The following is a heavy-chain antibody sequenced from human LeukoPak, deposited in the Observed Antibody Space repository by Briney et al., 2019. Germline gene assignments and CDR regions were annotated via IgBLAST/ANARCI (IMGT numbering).Heavy chain of an antibody. CDR2: IKQDGSER. CDR3: ARDKGDYDRSGSLFVF. CDR1: GFTFSRYW. V-gene: IGHV3-7*03. D-gene: IGHD3-22*01. Sequence: GGSLRLSCAASGFTFSRYWMSWVRQVPRKGLEWVANIKQDGSERYYVDSVKGRFTISRDNANNSLYLEMNSLRSEDTAVYYCARDKGDYDRSGSLFVFGGQGSLVTVSS. J-gene: IGHJ4*02.